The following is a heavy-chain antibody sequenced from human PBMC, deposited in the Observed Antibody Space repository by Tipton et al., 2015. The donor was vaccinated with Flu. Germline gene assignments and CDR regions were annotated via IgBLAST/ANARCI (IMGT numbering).Heavy chain of an antibody. J-gene: IGHJ6*03. CDR3: AREGGMDCSSTSCYTGSYYYYMDV. CDR1: GGSISSYY. D-gene: IGHD2-2*02. CDR2: IYTSGST. V-gene: IGHV4-4*07. Sequence: TLSLTCTVSGGSISSYYWSWIRQPAGKGLEWIGRIYTSGSTNYNPSLKSRVTMSVDTSKNQFSLKLSSVTAADTAVYYCAREGGMDCSSTSCYTGSYYYYMDVWGKGTTVTVSS.